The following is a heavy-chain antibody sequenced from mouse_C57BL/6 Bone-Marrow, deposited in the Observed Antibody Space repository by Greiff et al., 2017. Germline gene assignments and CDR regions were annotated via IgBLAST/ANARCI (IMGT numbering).Heavy chain of an antibody. J-gene: IGHJ4*01. Sequence: VQLQQSGPELVKPGASVKISCKASGYAFSSSWMNWVKQRPGKGLEWIGRIYPGDGDTNYNGKFKGKATLTADKSSSTAYMQLSSLTSEDSAVYFCARRSGNYGAYAMDYWGQGTSVTVSS. CDR3: ARRSGNYGAYAMDY. CDR1: GYAFSSSW. D-gene: IGHD2-1*01. V-gene: IGHV1-82*01. CDR2: IYPGDGDT.